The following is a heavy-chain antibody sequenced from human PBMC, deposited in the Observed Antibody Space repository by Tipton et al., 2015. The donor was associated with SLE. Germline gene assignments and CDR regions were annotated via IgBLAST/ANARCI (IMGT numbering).Heavy chain of an antibody. J-gene: IGHJ3*02. CDR1: GFTVSSNY. V-gene: IGHV3-53*04. D-gene: IGHD3-10*01. CDR3: ARGLLWFGGAFDI. Sequence: SLRLSCAASGFTVSSNYMSWVRQAPGKGLEWVSVIYSGGSIYYADSVKGRFTISRHNSKNTLYLQMNSLRAEDTAVYYCARGLLWFGGAFDIWGQGTMVTVSS. CDR2: IYSGGSI.